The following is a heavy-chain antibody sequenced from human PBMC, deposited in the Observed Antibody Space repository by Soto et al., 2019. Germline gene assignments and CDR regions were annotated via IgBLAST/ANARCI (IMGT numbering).Heavy chain of an antibody. J-gene: IGHJ4*02. CDR3: ARGGYNWNDVTDY. CDR1: GGSISNYY. CDR2: IYYRGST. D-gene: IGHD1-20*01. V-gene: IGHV4-59*01. Sequence: QVQLQESGPGLVKPSETLSLTCIVSGGSISNYYWSWIRQPPGKGLEWIGYIYYRGSTNYNPSLQSPVTISVDTSKNQYSLKLSSVTAADTAVYYCARGGYNWNDVTDYWGQGTLVTVSS.